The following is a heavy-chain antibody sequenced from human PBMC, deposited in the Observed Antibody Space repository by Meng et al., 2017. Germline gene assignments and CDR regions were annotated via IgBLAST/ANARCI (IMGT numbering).Heavy chain of an antibody. D-gene: IGHD4-11*01. CDR3: ARRISTVTTGNYYYGMDV. V-gene: IGHV5-51*01. CDR2: IYPGDSDT. Sequence: GESLKISCKGSGYSFTSYWIGWVRQMPGKGLEWMGIIYPGDSDTRYSPSFQGQFTISADKSISTAYLQWSSLKASDTAMYYCARRISTVTTGNYYYGMDVWGQGTTVTVSS. J-gene: IGHJ6*02. CDR1: GYSFTSYW.